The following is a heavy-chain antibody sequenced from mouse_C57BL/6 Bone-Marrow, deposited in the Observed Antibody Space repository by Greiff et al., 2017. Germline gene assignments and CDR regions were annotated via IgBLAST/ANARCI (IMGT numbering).Heavy chain of an antibody. Sequence: QVQLQQSGAELVRPGASVTLSCKASGYTFTDYEMHWVKQTPVHGLEWIGAIDPETGGTAHNQKFKGKAILTADKSSSTAYMELRSLTSEDSAVYYCTRRDYAMDYWGQGTSVTVSS. CDR2: IDPETGGT. V-gene: IGHV1-15*01. CDR3: TRRDYAMDY. CDR1: GYTFTDYE. J-gene: IGHJ4*01.